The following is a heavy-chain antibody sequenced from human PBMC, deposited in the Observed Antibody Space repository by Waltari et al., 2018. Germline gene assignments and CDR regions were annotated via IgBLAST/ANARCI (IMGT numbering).Heavy chain of an antibody. J-gene: IGHJ4*02. V-gene: IGHV1-69*05. D-gene: IGHD6-13*01. CDR1: GGTFSSYA. CDR3: ARGEGEAAAGSQWGFDY. Sequence: QVQLVQSGAEVKKPGSSVKVSCKASGGTFSSYAISWVRQAPGQGLEWMGGIIPIFDTANDAQKFQGRVTMTRDTSISTAYMELSRLRSDDTAVYYCARGEGEAAAGSQWGFDYWGQGTLVTVSS. CDR2: IIPIFDTA.